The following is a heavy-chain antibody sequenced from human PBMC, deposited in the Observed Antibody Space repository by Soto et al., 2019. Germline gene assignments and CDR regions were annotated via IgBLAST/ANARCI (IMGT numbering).Heavy chain of an antibody. CDR3: VKDDGGYTSTAPH. J-gene: IGHJ1*01. Sequence: EVQLLESGGGLVQPGGSLRLSCAASGITISNYPMSWVRQAPGKGLDWVSGISGSGDRTYYADSAKGRFTISKDISKTPLSLQLDNLGVEDTAVYFCVKDDGGYTSTAPHWGQGTLVTVSS. D-gene: IGHD3-22*01. CDR2: ISGSGDRT. CDR1: GITISNYP. V-gene: IGHV3-23*01.